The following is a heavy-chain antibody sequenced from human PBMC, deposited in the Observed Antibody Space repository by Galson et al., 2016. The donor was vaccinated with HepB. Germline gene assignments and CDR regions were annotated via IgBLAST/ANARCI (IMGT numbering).Heavy chain of an antibody. V-gene: IGHV4-59*01. J-gene: IGHJ3*01. Sequence: SETLSLTCTVSGGSMRNYHWSWIRQPPGKGPECIGYMYYSGSPKYNPPLKSRVTMLVDTSKNQFYLKLTSVTAADTAVYYCARDRGRAAVGDDPLDIWGQGTMVTVSS. CDR3: ARDRGRAAVGDDPLDI. CDR1: GGSMRNYH. CDR2: MYYSGSP. D-gene: IGHD6-13*01.